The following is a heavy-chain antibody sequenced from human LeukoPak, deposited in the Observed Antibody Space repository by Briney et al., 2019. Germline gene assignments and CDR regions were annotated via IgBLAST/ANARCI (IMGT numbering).Heavy chain of an antibody. D-gene: IGHD6-19*01. CDR3: ATSSGWPPLDFDY. J-gene: IGHJ4*02. CDR2: IYHSGST. Sequence: SETLSLTCTVSGYSISSGYYWGWIRQPPGKGLEWIGSIYHSGSTYYNPSFKSRVTISVDTSKNQFSLKLSSVTAADTAVYYCATSSGWPPLDFDYWGQGTLVTVSS. V-gene: IGHV4-38-2*02. CDR1: GYSISSGYY.